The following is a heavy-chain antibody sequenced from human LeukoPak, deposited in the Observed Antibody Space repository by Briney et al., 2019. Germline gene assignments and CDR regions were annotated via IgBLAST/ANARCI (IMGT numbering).Heavy chain of an antibody. V-gene: IGHV4-31*03. CDR1: GGSISSSSYY. CDR3: AKMTTVTALADHFDY. CDR2: IYYSGST. Sequence: SETLSLTCTVSGGSISSSSYYWSWIRQHPGKGLEWIGYIYYSGSTYYNPSLKSRVTISVDTSKNQFSLKLSSVTAADTAVYYCAKMTTVTALADHFDYWGQGTLVTVSS. D-gene: IGHD4-17*01. J-gene: IGHJ4*02.